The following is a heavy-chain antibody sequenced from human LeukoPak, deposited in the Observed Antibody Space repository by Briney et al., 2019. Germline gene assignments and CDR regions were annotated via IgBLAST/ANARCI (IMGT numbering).Heavy chain of an antibody. CDR3: AKGVRTAMVTFDI. D-gene: IGHD5-18*01. Sequence: GGSLRLSCAASGFTFSSYWMSWVRQTPGKGLEWVSAISGSGGSTYYADSVKGRFTISRDNSKNTLYLQMNSLRAEDTAVYYCAKGVRTAMVTFDIWGQGTMVTVSS. CDR1: GFTFSSYW. J-gene: IGHJ3*02. CDR2: ISGSGGST. V-gene: IGHV3-23*01.